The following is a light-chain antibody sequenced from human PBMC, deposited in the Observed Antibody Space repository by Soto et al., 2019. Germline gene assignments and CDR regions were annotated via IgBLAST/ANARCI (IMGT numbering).Light chain of an antibody. CDR3: QQYGSLPIT. CDR1: QDIGNS. Sequence: DIQMTQSPSSLSGSVGDRVTITCQSSQDIGNSVNWYQQIPGKAPKRLLSAASNLETGDPLRFSGSGSGTDFAFIISSLQPEDVATYFCQQYGSLPITFGQGTRLEI. CDR2: AAS. V-gene: IGKV1-33*01. J-gene: IGKJ5*01.